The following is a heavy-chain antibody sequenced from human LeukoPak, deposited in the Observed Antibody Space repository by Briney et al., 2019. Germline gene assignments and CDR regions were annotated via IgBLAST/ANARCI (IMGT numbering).Heavy chain of an antibody. CDR3: ARTRGSYGGHDAFDI. D-gene: IGHD1-26*01. Sequence: GGSLRLSCAASGFTFDDYGMSWGRQAPGKGLEWVSGINWNGGSTGYADSVKGRFTISRDNAKNSLYLQMNSLRAEDTAVYYCARTRGSYGGHDAFDIWGQGTMVTVSS. V-gene: IGHV3-20*04. CDR2: INWNGGST. CDR1: GFTFDDYG. J-gene: IGHJ3*02.